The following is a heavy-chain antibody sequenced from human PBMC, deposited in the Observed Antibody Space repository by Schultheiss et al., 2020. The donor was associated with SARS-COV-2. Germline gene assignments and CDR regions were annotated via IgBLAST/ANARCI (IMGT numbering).Heavy chain of an antibody. CDR1: GSSISTSSYY. J-gene: IGHJ4*02. V-gene: IGHV4-39*07. D-gene: IGHD4-17*01. Sequence: SQTLSLTCTVSGSSISTSSYYWGWIRQSPGKGLEWIGYIYHSGSTYYNPSLKSRVNISVDRSKNQFSLKLTSVTAADTAVYYCARDRGYGDYSVYFDYWGQGTLVTVSS. CDR3: ARDRGYGDYSVYFDY. CDR2: IYHSGST.